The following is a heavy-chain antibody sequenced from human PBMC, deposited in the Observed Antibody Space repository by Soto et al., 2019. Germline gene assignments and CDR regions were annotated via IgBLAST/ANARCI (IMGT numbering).Heavy chain of an antibody. CDR2: LKPDNGGT. V-gene: IGHV1-2*02. CDR1: GYTFTGHY. J-gene: IGHJ6*02. D-gene: IGHD3-10*01. Sequence: QVQLVQSGAEVKPPGASVKVSCKASGYTFTGHYMHWVRQVSGRRLEFLGWLKPDNGGTYYAPKFHVRVTFTRYTSKTTAYMEMSGLQSDDTAVYFCARDLCPLGSGSPCPTFGMDLWGQGTTVAVSS. CDR3: ARDLCPLGSGSPCPTFGMDL.